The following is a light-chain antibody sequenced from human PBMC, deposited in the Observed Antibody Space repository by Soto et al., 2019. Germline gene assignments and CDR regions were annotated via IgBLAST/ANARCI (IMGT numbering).Light chain of an antibody. V-gene: IGLV1-40*01. CDR3: QSYDSNLNGGV. Sequence: QSVLTQPPSVSGAPGQRVTISCTGSSSNIGAGYDVHWYQQLPGTAPKLLIYGNSNRPSGVPDRFSGSKSGTSASLAISGLQAEDEADYYCQSYDSNLNGGVCGGGTKLTVL. CDR2: GNS. J-gene: IGLJ2*01. CDR1: SSNIGAGYD.